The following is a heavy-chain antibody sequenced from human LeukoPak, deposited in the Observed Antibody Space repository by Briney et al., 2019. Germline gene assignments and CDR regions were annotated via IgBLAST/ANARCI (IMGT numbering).Heavy chain of an antibody. CDR2: IRYDGSNK. CDR3: AKDQEVAVAGTSGLRDDY. CDR1: GFTFSSYG. V-gene: IGHV3-30*02. Sequence: PGGSLRLSCAASGFTFSSYGMHWVRQAPGKGLEWVAFIRYDGSNKYYADSVKGRFTISRDNSKNTLYLQMNSLRAEDTAVYYCAKDQEVAVAGTSGLRDDYWAREPWSPSPQ. J-gene: IGHJ4*02. D-gene: IGHD6-19*01.